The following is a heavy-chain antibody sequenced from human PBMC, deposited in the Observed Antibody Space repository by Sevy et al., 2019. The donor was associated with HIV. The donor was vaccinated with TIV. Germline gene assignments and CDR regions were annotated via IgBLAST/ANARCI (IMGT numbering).Heavy chain of an antibody. Sequence: GGSLRLSCSASGFTFSGYAMSWVRQAPGKGLEWVSAIGHSGSDTFYADSVKGRFTISRDNSKNTLYLQMNRLRGEDTALYYCAKDITTIVGDAFDIWGQGTMVTVSS. D-gene: IGHD3-22*01. CDR1: GFTFSGYA. V-gene: IGHV3-23*01. CDR2: IGHSGSDT. J-gene: IGHJ3*02. CDR3: AKDITTIVGDAFDI.